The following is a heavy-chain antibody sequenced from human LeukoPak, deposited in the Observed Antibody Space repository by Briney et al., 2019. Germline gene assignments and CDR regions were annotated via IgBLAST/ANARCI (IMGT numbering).Heavy chain of an antibody. CDR2: INHSGST. Sequence: SETLSLTCAVYGGSFSGYYWSWIRQPPGKGLEWIGEINHSGSTNYNPSLKSRVTISVDTSKDQFSLKLSSVTAADTAVYYRARQTPGTSYFGYYYYYMDVWGKGTTVTVSS. D-gene: IGHD1-1*01. CDR3: ARQTPGTSYFGYYYYYMDV. V-gene: IGHV4-34*01. J-gene: IGHJ6*03. CDR1: GGSFSGYY.